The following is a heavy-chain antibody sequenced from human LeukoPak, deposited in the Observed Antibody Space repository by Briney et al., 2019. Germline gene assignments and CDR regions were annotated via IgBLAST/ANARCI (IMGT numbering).Heavy chain of an antibody. CDR2: VCGSGGST. CDR3: AKAYGSGYYYSYFDY. V-gene: IGHV3-23*01. Sequence: GGSLRLSSAASGFTFSVYAMNWVRQAPGKGLEWVSGVCGSGGSTYYADSVKGRFTISRDNSKNTLYLQMNSLRAEDTAVYYCAKAYGSGYYYSYFDYWGQGTLVTVSS. D-gene: IGHD3-10*01. J-gene: IGHJ4*02. CDR1: GFTFSVYA.